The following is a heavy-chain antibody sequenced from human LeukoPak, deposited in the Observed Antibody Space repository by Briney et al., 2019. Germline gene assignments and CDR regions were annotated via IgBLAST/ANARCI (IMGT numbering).Heavy chain of an antibody. Sequence: AGGSLRLSCAASGFTFSNYVMSWVRQAPGKGLEWVSGISSGAGSTHYTDSVKGRFTISRDNSKNTLYLQMNSLGAEDTAVYYCAKSPVGMIVAEYYFDYWGQGTLVTVSS. CDR3: AKSPVGMIVAEYYFDY. D-gene: IGHD2-21*01. CDR2: ISSGAGST. CDR1: GFTFSNYV. V-gene: IGHV3-23*01. J-gene: IGHJ4*02.